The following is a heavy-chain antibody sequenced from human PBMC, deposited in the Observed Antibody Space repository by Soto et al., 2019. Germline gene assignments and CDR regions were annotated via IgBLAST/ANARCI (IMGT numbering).Heavy chain of an antibody. Sequence: SETLSLTCTVSGGSISSDYWSWIRQPPGKGLEWIAYIYYSGSTNYNPSLKSRVAISGDTSKNQFSLKLSSVTAADTAVYYCAGTVIGGFDYWGQGTLVTVSS. CDR2: IYYSGST. J-gene: IGHJ4*02. V-gene: IGHV4-59*01. CDR1: GGSISSDY. CDR3: AGTVIGGFDY. D-gene: IGHD3-16*02.